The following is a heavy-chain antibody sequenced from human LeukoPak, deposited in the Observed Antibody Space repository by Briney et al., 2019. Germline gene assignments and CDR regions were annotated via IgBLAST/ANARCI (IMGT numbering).Heavy chain of an antibody. Sequence: ASVKVSCKASGGTFSSYAINWVRQATGQGLEWMGWMNPNSGNTGYAQKFQGRVTMTRNTSISTAYMELSSLRSEDTAVYYCARGGTVATMPYYYYYYGMDVWGQGTTVTVSS. CDR3: ARGGTVATMPYYYYYYGMDV. CDR2: MNPNSGNT. D-gene: IGHD5-24*01. J-gene: IGHJ6*02. V-gene: IGHV1-8*02. CDR1: GGTFSSYA.